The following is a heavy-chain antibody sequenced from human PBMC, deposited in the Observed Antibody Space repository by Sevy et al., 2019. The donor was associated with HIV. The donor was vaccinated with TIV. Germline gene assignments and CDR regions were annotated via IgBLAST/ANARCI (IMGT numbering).Heavy chain of an antibody. Sequence: ASVKVSCKTSGYTFTSYDINWVRQATGQGLEWMGWMNPNSGNTGYPQKFQGRVTMTRNTSISTAYMELSSLRSEDTAAYYCARGDFLYYDFVRGLPRTVWGQGTTVTVSS. V-gene: IGHV1-8*01. CDR3: ARGDFLYYDFVRGLPRTV. CDR1: GYTFTSYD. D-gene: IGHD3-3*01. J-gene: IGHJ6*02. CDR2: MNPNSGNT.